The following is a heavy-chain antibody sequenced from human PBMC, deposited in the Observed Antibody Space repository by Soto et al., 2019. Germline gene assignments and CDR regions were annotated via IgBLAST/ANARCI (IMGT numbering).Heavy chain of an antibody. J-gene: IGHJ5*02. CDR2: IDPSDSYT. Sequence: PGESLKISCKGSGYSFTSQWISWVRQMPGKGLEWMGRIDPSDSYTNYSPSFQGHVTISVDKSSNTAYLQWRSLKASDTAMYYCARRIYYDLLTGYPHDYFDPWGQGTMVTVSS. CDR1: GYSFTSQW. V-gene: IGHV5-10-1*01. D-gene: IGHD3-9*01. CDR3: ARRIYYDLLTGYPHDYFDP.